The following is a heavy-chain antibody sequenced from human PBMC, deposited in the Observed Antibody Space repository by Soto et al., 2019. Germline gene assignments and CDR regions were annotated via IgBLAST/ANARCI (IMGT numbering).Heavy chain of an antibody. CDR1: SASFGGYY. J-gene: IGHJ4*02. CDR2: INHSGST. Sequence: SETLSLTCAIYSASFGGYYWSWIRQPPGKGLEWIGEINHSGSTNYNPSLKSRVTISVDTSKNQFSLKLSSVTAADTAVYYCARSRWLQPQDYWGQGTLVTVS. D-gene: IGHD5-12*01. V-gene: IGHV4-34*01. CDR3: ARSRWLQPQDY.